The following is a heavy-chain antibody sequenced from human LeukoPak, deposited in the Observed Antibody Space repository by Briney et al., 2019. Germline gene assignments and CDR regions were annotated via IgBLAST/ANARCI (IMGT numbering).Heavy chain of an antibody. Sequence: GASVKVSCKASGYTFTSYATHWVRQAPGQRLEWMGWINAGNGNTKYSQKFQGRVTITRDTSATTAYMELSSLRSEDTAVYYCARDYSSAWSFDYWGQGTLVTVSS. CDR1: GYTFTSYA. J-gene: IGHJ4*02. D-gene: IGHD6-19*01. CDR3: ARDYSSAWSFDY. V-gene: IGHV1-3*01. CDR2: INAGNGNT.